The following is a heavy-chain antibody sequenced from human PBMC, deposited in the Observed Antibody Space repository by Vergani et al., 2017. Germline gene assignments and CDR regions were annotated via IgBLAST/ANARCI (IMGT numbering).Heavy chain of an antibody. Sequence: QVQLQESGPGLVKPPGTLSLTCAVSGGSISSSNWWSWVRQPPGKGLEWIGEIYHSGSTNYNPSLKSRVTISVDKSKNQFSLKLSSVTAADTAVYYCASSSPYYYGSGSYPYWGQGTLVTVSS. J-gene: IGHJ4*02. CDR1: GGSISSSNW. CDR3: ASSSPYYYGSGSYPY. CDR2: IYHSGST. D-gene: IGHD3-10*01. V-gene: IGHV4-4*03.